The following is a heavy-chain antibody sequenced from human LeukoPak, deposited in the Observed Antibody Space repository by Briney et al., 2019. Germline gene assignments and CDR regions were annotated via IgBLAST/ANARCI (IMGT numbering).Heavy chain of an antibody. CDR1: GGSIRSYY. D-gene: IGHD5-24*01. V-gene: IGHV4-59*01. CDR3: ARGWLEQLFDS. CDR2: IYWSGRT. Sequence: SETLSLTCTVSGGSIRSYYWSWIRQPPGKGLEWIGYIYWSGRTHYNPSPKSRVTISVDTSKNEFSLNLNSVTAADTAVYYCARGWLEQLFDSWGQGTLVTVSS. J-gene: IGHJ4*02.